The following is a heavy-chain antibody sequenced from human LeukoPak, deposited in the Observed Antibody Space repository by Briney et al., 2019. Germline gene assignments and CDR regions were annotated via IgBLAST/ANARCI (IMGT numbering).Heavy chain of an antibody. Sequence: GGSLRLSCAASGFTFSSYSMNWVRQAPGKGLEWVSAISGSGGSTDYADSVKGRFTISRDNSKNTLYMQMNSLRAEDTAVYYCASYDSSGYYHYFDYWGQGTLVTVSS. V-gene: IGHV3-23*01. CDR3: ASYDSSGYYHYFDY. J-gene: IGHJ4*02. CDR1: GFTFSSYS. D-gene: IGHD3-22*01. CDR2: ISGSGGST.